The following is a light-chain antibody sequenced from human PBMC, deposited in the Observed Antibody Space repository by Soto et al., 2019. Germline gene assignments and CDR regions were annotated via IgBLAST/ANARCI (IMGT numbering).Light chain of an antibody. Sequence: DIQMTQSPSTLSASVGDRVTITCRASQSISTWLAWYQQNPGKAPKLLIYDASSLESGVPSRFSGSGSGTEFTLTISSLQPDDFATYYCQHYNAFPWPFGQGTKV. CDR3: QHYNAFPWP. V-gene: IGKV1-5*01. CDR1: QSISTW. CDR2: DAS. J-gene: IGKJ1*01.